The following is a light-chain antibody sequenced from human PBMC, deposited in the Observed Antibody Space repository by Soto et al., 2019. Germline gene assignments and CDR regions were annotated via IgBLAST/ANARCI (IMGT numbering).Light chain of an antibody. CDR2: GAS. CDR1: QSVSSD. V-gene: IGKV3-15*01. J-gene: IGKJ1*01. Sequence: EIVMTQSPATLSVSHGERATLSCRASQSVSSDLAWYHQKPGQAPRLLIYGASTRATGIPARFSGSGSGTEFTLTINSLQSEDFAVYYCQQYNNWPRTFGQGTKVDI. CDR3: QQYNNWPRT.